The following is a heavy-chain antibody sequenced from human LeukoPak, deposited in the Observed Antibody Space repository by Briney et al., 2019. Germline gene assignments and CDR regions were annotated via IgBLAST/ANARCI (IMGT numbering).Heavy chain of an antibody. CDR3: ARDHEEKVAGPYYFDY. V-gene: IGHV1-3*01. CDR2: INAGNGNT. Sequence: ASVKVSCKASGYTFTSYAMHWVRQAPGQRLEWMGWINAGNGNTKYSQKFQGRVTITRDTSASTAYMDLSSLRSEDTAVYYCARDHEEKVAGPYYFDYWGQGTLVTVSS. CDR1: GYTFTSYA. J-gene: IGHJ4*02. D-gene: IGHD6-19*01.